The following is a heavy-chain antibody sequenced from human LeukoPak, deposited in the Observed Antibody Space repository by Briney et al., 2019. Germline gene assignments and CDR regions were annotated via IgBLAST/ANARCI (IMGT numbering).Heavy chain of an antibody. CDR1: GFTFNTYL. CDR3: ARDGSWGGYQFYFYMDV. CDR2: ISASGHYI. J-gene: IGHJ6*03. Sequence: GGSLRLSCIASGFTFNTYLMSWVRQAPGKGLEWLSGISASGHYIYNADSVKGRFTISRDNSKNTLYIEINSLRAEDTAVYYCARDGSWGGYQFYFYMDVWGKGTTVTVSS. D-gene: IGHD1-26*01. V-gene: IGHV3-23*01.